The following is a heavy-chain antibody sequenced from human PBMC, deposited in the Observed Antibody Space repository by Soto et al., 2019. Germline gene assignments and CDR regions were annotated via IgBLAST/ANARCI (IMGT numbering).Heavy chain of an antibody. J-gene: IGHJ5*02. CDR2: ISAYNGNT. D-gene: IGHD2-21*02. Sequence: SVKVSCKVSGYTFTSYGISWVRQAAGQGLEGMGWISAYNGNTNYGQKLQGRVTMTTDTSTSTAYMELRSLRSDDTAVYYCARFQGRYCSGDCVNWFDPWGQGTLVTVSS. CDR1: GYTFTSYG. V-gene: IGHV1-18*01. CDR3: ARFQGRYCSGDCVNWFDP.